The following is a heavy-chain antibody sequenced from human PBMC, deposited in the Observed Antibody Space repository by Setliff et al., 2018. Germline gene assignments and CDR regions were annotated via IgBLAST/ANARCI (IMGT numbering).Heavy chain of an antibody. D-gene: IGHD3-9*01. V-gene: IGHV1-69*13. CDR1: RGTFSSYA. J-gene: IGHJ6*02. CDR2: IIPIFGTA. Sequence: SVKVSCKASRGTFSSYAISWVRQAPGQGLEWMGGIIPIFGTANYAQKFQGRVTITADESTSTAYMELSSLRSEDTAVYYCARVGFYDILTGATNYYYGMDVWGQGTTVTVSS. CDR3: ARVGFYDILTGATNYYYGMDV.